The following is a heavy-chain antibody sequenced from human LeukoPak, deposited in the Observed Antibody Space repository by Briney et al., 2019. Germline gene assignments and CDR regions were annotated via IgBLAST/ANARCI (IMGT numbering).Heavy chain of an antibody. CDR3: AREAVALDH. CDR2: IYYSGNA. D-gene: IGHD6-19*01. V-gene: IGHV4-39*07. CDR1: PDSISSANFF. Sequence: SETLSLTCTVSPDSISSANFFWGWIRQPPGKGLEWIGSIYYSGNAYYSPSLKSRVTISIDTSKNHFSLKLSSVTAADTAIYFCAREAVALDHWGQGILVTVSS. J-gene: IGHJ4*02.